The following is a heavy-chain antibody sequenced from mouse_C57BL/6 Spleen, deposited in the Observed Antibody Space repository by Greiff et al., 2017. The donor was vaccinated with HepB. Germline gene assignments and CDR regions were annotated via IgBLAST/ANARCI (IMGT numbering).Heavy chain of an antibody. Sequence: VQLQESGPGLVAPSQSLSITCTVSGFSLTSYAISWVRQPPGKGLEWLGVIWTGGGTNYNSALKSRLSISKDNSKSQVFLKMNSLQTDDTARYYCARDYGSSYEAYAMDYWGQGTSVTVSS. CDR1: GFSLTSYA. D-gene: IGHD1-1*01. CDR2: IWTGGGT. J-gene: IGHJ4*01. V-gene: IGHV2-9-1*01. CDR3: ARDYGSSYEAYAMDY.